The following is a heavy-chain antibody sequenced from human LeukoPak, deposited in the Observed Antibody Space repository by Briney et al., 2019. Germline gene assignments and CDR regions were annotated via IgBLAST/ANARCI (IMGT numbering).Heavy chain of an antibody. J-gene: IGHJ4*02. D-gene: IGHD6-13*01. CDR3: AKVSAGNYFDY. CDR1: GFTFGSYG. V-gene: IGHV3-30*18. CDR2: ISYDGSNK. Sequence: PGGSLRLSCAASGFTFGSYGMHWVRQAPGKGLEWVAVISYDGSNKYYADSVKGRFTISRDNSKNTLYLQMNSLRAEDTAVYYCAKVSAGNYFDYWGQGTLVTVSS.